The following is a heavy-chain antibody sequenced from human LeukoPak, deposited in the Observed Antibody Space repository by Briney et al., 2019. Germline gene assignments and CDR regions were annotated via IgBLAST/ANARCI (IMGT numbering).Heavy chain of an antibody. J-gene: IGHJ6*02. CDR2: IYHSGST. CDR1: GGSISSGGYY. CDR3: ARDLIGGDPKIKNYYYYGMDV. Sequence: PSETLSLTCTVSGGSISSGGYYWSWIRQPPGKGLEWIGYIYHSGSTYYNPSLKSRVTISVDTSKNQFSLRLSSVTAADTAVYYCARDLIGGDPKIKNYYYYGMDVWGQGTTVTVSS. V-gene: IGHV4-30-2*01. D-gene: IGHD2-21*02.